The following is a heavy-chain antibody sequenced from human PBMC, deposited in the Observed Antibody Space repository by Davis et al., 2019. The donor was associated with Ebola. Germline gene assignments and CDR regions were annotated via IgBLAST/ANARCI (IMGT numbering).Heavy chain of an antibody. CDR2: INAGNGNT. CDR3: ARDSDTAMAPPYYYYGMDV. CDR1: GYTFTGYY. D-gene: IGHD5-18*01. V-gene: IGHV1-3*01. Sequence: ASVKVSCKASGYTFTGYYMHWVRQAPGQGLEWMGWINAGNGNTKYSQKFQGRVTITRDTSASTAYMELSSLRSEDTAVYYCARDSDTAMAPPYYYYGMDVWGQGTTVTVSS. J-gene: IGHJ6*02.